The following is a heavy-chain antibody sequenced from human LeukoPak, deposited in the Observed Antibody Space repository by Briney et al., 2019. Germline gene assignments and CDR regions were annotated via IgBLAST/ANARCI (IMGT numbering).Heavy chain of an antibody. CDR1: GFTFSSYG. V-gene: IGHV3-30*02. Sequence: GGSLRLSCAASGFTFSSYGMHWVRQAPGKGLEWVAFIRYDGSNKYYADSVKGRFTISRDNSKNTLYLQMNSLRAEDTAVYYCETLWGSSGWYRDYWGQGTLVTVSS. D-gene: IGHD6-19*01. CDR2: IRYDGSNK. CDR3: ETLWGSSGWYRDY. J-gene: IGHJ4*02.